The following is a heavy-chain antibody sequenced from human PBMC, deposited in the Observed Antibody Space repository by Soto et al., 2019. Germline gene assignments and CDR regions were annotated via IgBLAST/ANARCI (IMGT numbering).Heavy chain of an antibody. V-gene: IGHV4-59*01. CDR2: FSSTGST. CDR3: ARGGGSPYHNHEFDF. D-gene: IGHD3-10*01. CDR1: GASISYYY. J-gene: IGHJ4*02. Sequence: QVQLQESGPGLVKPSETLSLTCAVSGASISYYYWNWIRQPPGKGLEWIGSFSSTGSTNYNPSLKSRVTISVDTSKNQFSLPLSSVTAADTAVYYCARGGGSPYHNHEFDFWGQGTLVTVSS.